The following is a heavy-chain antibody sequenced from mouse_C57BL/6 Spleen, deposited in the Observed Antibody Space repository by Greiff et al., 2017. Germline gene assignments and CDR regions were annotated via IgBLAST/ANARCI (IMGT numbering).Heavy chain of an antibody. CDR2: IHPNSGST. CDR1: GYTFTSYW. CDR3: ASTVTPHWYFDV. J-gene: IGHJ1*03. V-gene: IGHV1-64*01. Sequence: VQLQQPGAELVKPGASVKLSCKASGYTFTSYWMHWVKQRPGQGLEWIGMIHPNSGSTNYNEKFKSKATLTVDKSSSTAYMQLSSLTSEDSAFYYCASTVTPHWYFDVWGTGTTVTVSS. D-gene: IGHD2-1*01.